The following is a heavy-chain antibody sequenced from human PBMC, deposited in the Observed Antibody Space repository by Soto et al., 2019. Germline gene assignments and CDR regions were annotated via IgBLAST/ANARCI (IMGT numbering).Heavy chain of an antibody. J-gene: IGHJ4*02. CDR1: GFSFSTYA. CDR3: AREDYY. CDR2: ISGSAINT. V-gene: IGHV3-23*01. Sequence: SLILSCAASGFSFSTYAMSWVRQAPGKGLEWISLISGSAINTYYADSVKGRFTILRDNSKNTLHLQMNSLRAEDTAVYYCAREDYYWGQGTLVTVSS.